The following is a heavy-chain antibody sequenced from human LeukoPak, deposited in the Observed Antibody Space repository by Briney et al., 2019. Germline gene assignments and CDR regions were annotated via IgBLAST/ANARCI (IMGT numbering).Heavy chain of an antibody. CDR3: AKGMLAFDI. CDR1: GGSISNYY. Sequence: PSETLSLTCTVSGGSISNYYWNWIRQPPGKGLEWIGYIYYSGTTNYNPSLKSRVSMSVDTSKNQFSLKLSSVTAADTAVYYCAKGMLAFDIWGQGTMVTVSS. J-gene: IGHJ3*02. V-gene: IGHV4-59*01. D-gene: IGHD3-10*02. CDR2: IYYSGTT.